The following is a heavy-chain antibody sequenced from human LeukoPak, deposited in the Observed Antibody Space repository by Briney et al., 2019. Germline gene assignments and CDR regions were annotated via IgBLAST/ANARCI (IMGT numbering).Heavy chain of an antibody. D-gene: IGHD4-17*01. CDR1: GGSISSSSYY. Sequence: SETLSLTCTVSGGSISSSSYYWGWIRQPPGKGLEWIGSIYYSGTSHYNPSLKSRVTISVDTSKNQFSLKLSSVTAADTAVYYCANPSSGDYFAGAFDIWGQGTMVTVSS. V-gene: IGHV4-39*07. CDR2: IYYSGTS. CDR3: ANPSSGDYFAGAFDI. J-gene: IGHJ3*02.